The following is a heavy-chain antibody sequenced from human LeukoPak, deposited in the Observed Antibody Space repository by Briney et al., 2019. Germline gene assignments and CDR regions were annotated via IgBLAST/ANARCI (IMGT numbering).Heavy chain of an antibody. D-gene: IGHD3-10*01. CDR1: GFTFSSYW. Sequence: GGSLRLSCAASGFTFSSYWMSWVRQAPGKGLEWVANIKQDGSEKYYVDSVKGRFTISRDNAKNSLYLQMNSLRAEDTAVYYCARDMVRGVIIFEDGFDYWGQGTLVTVSS. J-gene: IGHJ4*02. CDR2: IKQDGSEK. CDR3: ARDMVRGVIIFEDGFDY. V-gene: IGHV3-7*01.